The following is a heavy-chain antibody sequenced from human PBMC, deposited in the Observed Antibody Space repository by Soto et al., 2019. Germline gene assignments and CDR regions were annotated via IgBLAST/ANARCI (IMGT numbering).Heavy chain of an antibody. CDR2: TYYRSKWYN. CDR1: GDSVSSNSAA. D-gene: IGHD6-6*01. J-gene: IGHJ6*02. Sequence: SQTLSLTCAISGDSVSSNSAAWNWIRQSPSRGLEWLGRTYYRSKWYNDYAVSVKSRITINPDTSKNQFSLQLNSVTPEDTAVYYCARGISSIAARLHYYYGMDVWGQGTTVTVSS. CDR3: ARGISSIAARLHYYYGMDV. V-gene: IGHV6-1*01.